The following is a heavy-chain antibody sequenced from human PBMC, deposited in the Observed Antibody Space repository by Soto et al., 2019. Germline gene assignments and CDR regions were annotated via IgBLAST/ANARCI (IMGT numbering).Heavy chain of an antibody. CDR3: ARDLPYYYSSGYYVGAFDI. J-gene: IGHJ3*02. CDR1: GGSISSGGYY. V-gene: IGHV4-31*03. Sequence: SETLALTCTVSGGSISSGGYYWSWIRQHPGKGLEWIGYIYYSGSTYYNPSLKSRVTISVDTSKNQFSLKLSSVTAADTAVYYCARDLPYYYSSGYYVGAFDIWGQGTMVTVS. CDR2: IYYSGST. D-gene: IGHD3-22*01.